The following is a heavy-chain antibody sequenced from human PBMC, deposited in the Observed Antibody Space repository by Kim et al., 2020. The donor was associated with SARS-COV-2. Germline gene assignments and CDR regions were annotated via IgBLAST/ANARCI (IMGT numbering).Heavy chain of an antibody. J-gene: IGHJ4*02. D-gene: IGHD7-27*01. CDR1: GFTFSGTA. Sequence: GGSLRLSCAASGFTFSGTAMHWVRQASGKGLEWVGRIRSKANSYATAYAASVKGRFTISRDDSKNTAYLQMNSLKTEDTAVYYCTSDSPVKGWGWGYWGQRNLVSVS. V-gene: IGHV3-73*01. CDR3: TSDSPVKGWGWGY. CDR2: IRSKANSYAT.